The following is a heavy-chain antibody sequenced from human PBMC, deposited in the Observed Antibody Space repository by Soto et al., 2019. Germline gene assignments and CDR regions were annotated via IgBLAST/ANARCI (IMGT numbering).Heavy chain of an antibody. CDR2: ISGSGGST. CDR3: AKDNTARHEIIDF. Sequence: PGGSLRLSCAASGFTFSSYAMSWVRQAPGKGLEWVSAISGSGGSTYYADSVKGRFTISRDNSKNTLYLQMNSLRAEDTAVYYCAKDNTARHEIIDFRGQRSPVTVSS. CDR1: GFTFSSYA. J-gene: IGHJ4*02. V-gene: IGHV3-23*01. D-gene: IGHD5-18*01.